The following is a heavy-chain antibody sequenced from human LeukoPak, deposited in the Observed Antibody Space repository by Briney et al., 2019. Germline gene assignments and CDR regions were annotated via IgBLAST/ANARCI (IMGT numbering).Heavy chain of an antibody. D-gene: IGHD3-10*02. CDR1: GGSITNYY. CDR2: IYTSGST. Sequence: SETLSLTCTVSGGSITNYYWNWIRQPAGKGLEWLGRIYTSGSTIYNPSLKSRVTMSVDTSKNQFSLKLSSVTAEDTAVYYCARSLRVRGVPDYMDVWGKGTTVIISS. J-gene: IGHJ6*03. CDR3: ARSLRVRGVPDYMDV. V-gene: IGHV4-4*07.